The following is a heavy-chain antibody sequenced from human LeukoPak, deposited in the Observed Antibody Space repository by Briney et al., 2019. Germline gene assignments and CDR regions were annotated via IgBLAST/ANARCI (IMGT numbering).Heavy chain of an antibody. Sequence: GGSLRLSCAASGYTFSDFSVNWVRQAPGKGLEWVSSISLRSNYRYYADSVRGRFTISRDDARDSLFLQMNSLRAEDTAVYFCVRLRRNNDRSGYYYYYDYWGQGTLVTVSS. J-gene: IGHJ4*02. CDR1: GYTFSDFS. V-gene: IGHV3-21*01. CDR2: ISLRSNYR. D-gene: IGHD3-22*01. CDR3: VRLRRNNDRSGYYYYYDY.